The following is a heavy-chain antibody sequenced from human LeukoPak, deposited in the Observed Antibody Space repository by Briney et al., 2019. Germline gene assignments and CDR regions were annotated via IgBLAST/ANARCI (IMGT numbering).Heavy chain of an antibody. CDR2: IYSGGST. CDR3: ATAPSGSYFDY. Sequence: GGSLRLSCAASGFTVSSNYMSWVRQAPGKGLEWVSVIYSGGSTYYADSVKGRFTISRDNSKNTLYLQMNSLRAEDTAVYYCATAPSGSYFDYWGQGTLVTVSS. V-gene: IGHV3-53*01. J-gene: IGHJ4*02. CDR1: GFTVSSNY. D-gene: IGHD1-26*01.